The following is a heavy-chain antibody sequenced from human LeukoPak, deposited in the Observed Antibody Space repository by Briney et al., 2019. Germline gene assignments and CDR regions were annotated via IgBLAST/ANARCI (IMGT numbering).Heavy chain of an antibody. Sequence: GSLRLSCAASGFTFSSYSMNWVRQAPGKGLEWVSYISSSSSTIYYADSVKGRFTISRDNAKNSLYLQMNSLRAEDTAVYYCARGSRITIFGVGPFDPWGQGTLVTVSS. D-gene: IGHD3-3*01. CDR1: GFTFSSYS. CDR2: ISSSSSTI. CDR3: ARGSRITIFGVGPFDP. J-gene: IGHJ5*02. V-gene: IGHV3-48*01.